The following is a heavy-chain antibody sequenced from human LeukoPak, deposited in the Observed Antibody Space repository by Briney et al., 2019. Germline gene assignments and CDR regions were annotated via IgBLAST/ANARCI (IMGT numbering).Heavy chain of an antibody. CDR2: MNPNRGNT. V-gene: IGHV1-8*01. D-gene: IGHD3-22*01. CDR3: ARGMGSGSYSAAYYFDY. J-gene: IGHJ4*02. Sequence: GASVKVSCKACVYTFTRYDMNGVRQATGQGLEGMGWMNPNRGNTGYAQKFQGRVTMTRNTSISTAYMELSSLRSEDTAVYYCARGMGSGSYSAAYYFDYWGQGTLVSVSS. CDR1: VYTFTRYD.